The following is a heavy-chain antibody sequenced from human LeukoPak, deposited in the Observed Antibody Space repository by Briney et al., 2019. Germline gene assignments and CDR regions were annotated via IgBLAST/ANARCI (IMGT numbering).Heavy chain of an antibody. CDR1: GYTFTSNY. CDR3: ARDIPSYYGSGGGFDY. V-gene: IGHV1-46*01. D-gene: IGHD3-10*01. CDR2: ISPSGGST. J-gene: IGHJ4*02. Sequence: EASVKVSCKAFGYTFTSNYMHWVRQAPGQGPEWMGVISPSGGSTTYAQKFQGRVTLTRDMSTSTDYLELSSLRAEDTAVYYCARDIPSYYGSGGGFDYWGQGTLVTVSS.